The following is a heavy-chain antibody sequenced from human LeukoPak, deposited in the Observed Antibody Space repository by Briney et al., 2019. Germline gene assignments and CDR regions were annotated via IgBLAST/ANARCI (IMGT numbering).Heavy chain of an antibody. J-gene: IGHJ4*02. CDR1: GFTFSSYS. CDR2: ISSSSSYI. CDR3: ARDVDTAFDY. D-gene: IGHD5-18*01. Sequence: PGGSLRLSCAASGFTFSSYSMNWARQAPGKGLEWVSSISSSSSYIYYADSVKGRFTISRDNAKNSLYLQMNSLRAEDTAVYYCARDVDTAFDYWGQGTLVTVSS. V-gene: IGHV3-21*01.